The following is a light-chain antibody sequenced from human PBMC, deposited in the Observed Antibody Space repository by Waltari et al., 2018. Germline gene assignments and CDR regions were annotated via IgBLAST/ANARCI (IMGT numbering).Light chain of an antibody. CDR3: HVWDGKTVM. CDR1: HIGGSS. Sequence: SSVLTQAPSVSVAPGHTATVTCGGDHIGGSSVHWYQQRPGRAPVLVVYLVSDRPPGIPDRFSGSKSGNAATLTISRVEAGDEADYYCHVWDGKTVMFGGGTKLTVL. J-gene: IGLJ3*02. V-gene: IGLV3-21*02. CDR2: LVS.